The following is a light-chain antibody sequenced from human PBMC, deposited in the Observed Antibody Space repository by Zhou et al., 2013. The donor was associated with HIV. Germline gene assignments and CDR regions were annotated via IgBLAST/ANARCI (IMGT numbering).Light chain of an antibody. V-gene: IGKV1-33*01. J-gene: IGKJ2*01. CDR2: DVI. Sequence: DIQMTQSPSSLSASVGDRVTITCQASQDINNSLNWYQQKAGKAPKLLIYDVINLESGVPSRFSGSGFGTDFTLTINRLHPEDFATYYCQQANRFPQTFGQGTKVEI. CDR1: QDINNS. CDR3: QQANRFPQT.